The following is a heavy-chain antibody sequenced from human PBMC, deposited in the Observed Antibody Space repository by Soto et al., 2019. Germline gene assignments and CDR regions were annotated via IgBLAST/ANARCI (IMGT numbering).Heavy chain of an antibody. CDR2: ISGSGGST. D-gene: IGHD3-10*01. V-gene: IGHV3-23*01. Sequence: GGSLRLSCAASGFTFSSYAMSWVRQAPGKGLEWVSAISGSGGSTYYADSVKGRFTISRDNSKNTLYLQMNSLRAEDTAVYYCAKDWEIITTVRGVIGIFDYWGQGTLVTVSS. CDR3: AKDWEIITTVRGVIGIFDY. J-gene: IGHJ4*02. CDR1: GFTFSSYA.